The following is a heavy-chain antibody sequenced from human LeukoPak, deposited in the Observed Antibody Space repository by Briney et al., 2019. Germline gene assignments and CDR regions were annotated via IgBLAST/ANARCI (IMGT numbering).Heavy chain of an antibody. V-gene: IGHV4-34*01. CDR3: ARGGGKRYCSGGSCYSHYYYYGMDV. D-gene: IGHD2-15*01. J-gene: IGHJ6*02. CDR2: INHSGST. CDR1: GFTFSNAW. Sequence: TGGSLRLSCAASGFTFSNAWMSWVRQPPGKGLEWIGEINHSGSTNYNPSLKSRVTISVDTSKNQFSLKLSSVTAADTAVYYCARGGGKRYCSGGSCYSHYYYYGMDVWGQGTTVTVSS.